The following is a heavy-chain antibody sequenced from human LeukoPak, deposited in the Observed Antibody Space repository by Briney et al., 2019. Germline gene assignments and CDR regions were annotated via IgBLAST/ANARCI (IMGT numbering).Heavy chain of an antibody. CDR3: ARDRKGNSGRVWPE. J-gene: IGHJ4*02. V-gene: IGHV1-18*01. D-gene: IGHD3-10*01. CDR2: ISAYNGNT. Sequence: GASVTVSCKASGYTFTSYGISWVRQAPGQGLEWMGWISAYNGNTNYAQKLQGRVTMTTDTSTSTAYMELRSLRSDDTAVYYCARDRKGNSGRVWPEWGQGTLVTVSS. CDR1: GYTFTSYG.